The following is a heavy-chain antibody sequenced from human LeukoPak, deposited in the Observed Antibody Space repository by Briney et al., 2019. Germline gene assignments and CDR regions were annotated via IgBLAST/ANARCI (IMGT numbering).Heavy chain of an antibody. CDR3: ARDGSSGWSYDAFDI. Sequence: ASVKVSCKASGYTFTSYGISWVRQAPGQGLEWMGWISAYNGNTNYAQKLQGRVTMTTDTSTSTAYMELRSLRSDDTAVYYCARDGSSGWSYDAFDIWGQGTMVTVSS. V-gene: IGHV1-18*01. J-gene: IGHJ3*02. CDR2: ISAYNGNT. CDR1: GYTFTSYG. D-gene: IGHD6-19*01.